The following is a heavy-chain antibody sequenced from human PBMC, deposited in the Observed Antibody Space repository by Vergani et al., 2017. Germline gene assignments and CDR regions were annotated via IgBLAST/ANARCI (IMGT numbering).Heavy chain of an antibody. D-gene: IGHD5-18*01. CDR1: GFTFSSYE. CDR3: ARDGDGDRIQLWNYGMDV. Sequence: EVQLVESGGGLVQPGGSLRLSCAASGFTFSSYEMNWVRQAPGKGLEWVSYISSSCSTIYYADSVKGRFTISRDNAKNSLYLQMNSLRAEDTAVYYCARDGDGDRIQLWNYGMDVWGQGTTVTVSS. V-gene: IGHV3-48*03. J-gene: IGHJ6*02. CDR2: ISSSCSTI.